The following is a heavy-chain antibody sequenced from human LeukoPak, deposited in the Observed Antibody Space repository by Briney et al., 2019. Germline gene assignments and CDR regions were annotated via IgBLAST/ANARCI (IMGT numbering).Heavy chain of an antibody. CDR2: ISAYDGNT. Sequence: ASVKVSCKASGYTFTSYGISWVRQAPGQGLEWRGWISAYDGNTNYAQKLQGRVTMTTDPSTSTAYLELRSLRSDDTAVYYCARSREIPMVRGVINPFDYWGQGTLVTVSS. J-gene: IGHJ4*02. CDR3: ARSREIPMVRGVINPFDY. V-gene: IGHV1-18*01. D-gene: IGHD3-10*01. CDR1: GYTFTSYG.